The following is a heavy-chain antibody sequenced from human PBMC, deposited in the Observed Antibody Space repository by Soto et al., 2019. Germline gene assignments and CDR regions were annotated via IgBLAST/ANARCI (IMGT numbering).Heavy chain of an antibody. D-gene: IGHD5-12*01. CDR3: AAGGGLPRYY. J-gene: IGHJ4*02. V-gene: IGHV4-30-2*01. CDR1: GGSISSGGYS. CDR2: IYHSGST. Sequence: QLQLQESGSGLVKPSQTLSLTCAVSGGSISSGGYSWSWIRQPPGKGLEWIGYIYHSGSTYYNPSLKSRVTVSVDRSKNRCSLKLSSVTAADTAVYYCAAGGGLPRYYWGQGTLVTVSS.